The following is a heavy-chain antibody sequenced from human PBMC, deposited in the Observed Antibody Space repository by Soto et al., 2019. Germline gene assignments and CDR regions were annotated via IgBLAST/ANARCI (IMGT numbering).Heavy chain of an antibody. CDR3: VREGRGSFDF. Sequence: PGGSLRLSCAASGFIFTNYAMNWVRQAPGKGLEWVSVIGGRGNSAYYADSVQGRFTISRDNSKNTLSLQMSSLTADDTAIYYCVREGRGSFDFWGRGTTVPV. CDR1: GFIFTNYA. V-gene: IGHV3-23*01. D-gene: IGHD5-12*01. J-gene: IGHJ3*01. CDR2: IGGRGNSA.